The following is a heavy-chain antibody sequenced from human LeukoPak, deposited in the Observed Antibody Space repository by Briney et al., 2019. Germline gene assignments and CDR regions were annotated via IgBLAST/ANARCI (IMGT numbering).Heavy chain of an antibody. D-gene: IGHD1-26*01. CDR1: GFTFSGDW. J-gene: IGHJ4*02. CDR3: AGGGYLLDY. CDR2: INGDGSIT. V-gene: IGHV3-74*01. Sequence: GGSLRLSCAASGFTFSGDWLHRVRQAPGKGLVWVSRINGDGSITSYADSVKGRFTISRDNAKNALYLQITSLRAEDTAVYYCAGGGYLLDYWGQGTLVTVSS.